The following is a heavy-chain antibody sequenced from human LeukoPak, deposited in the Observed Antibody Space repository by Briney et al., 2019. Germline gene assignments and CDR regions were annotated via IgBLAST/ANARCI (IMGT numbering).Heavy chain of an antibody. D-gene: IGHD3-9*01. Sequence: GGSLRLSCAASGSTFSRNWMSWVRQAPGKGLEWVANINQRGSQKYYVDSVKGRFTISRDNAGNSLYLQMNSLRAEDTAVYYCARDPDILTGIAFDVWGQGTTVTVSS. CDR2: INQRGSQK. V-gene: IGHV3-7*05. CDR1: GSTFSRNW. J-gene: IGHJ3*01. CDR3: ARDPDILTGIAFDV.